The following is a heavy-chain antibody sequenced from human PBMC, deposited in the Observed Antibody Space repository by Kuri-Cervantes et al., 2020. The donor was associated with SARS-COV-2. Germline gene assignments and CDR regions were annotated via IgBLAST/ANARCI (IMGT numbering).Heavy chain of an antibody. J-gene: IGHJ6*02. CDR3: ARGGITGTRRGSQNIYYYGMDV. CDR1: GSTFSGHW. CDR2: IKQDGSEK. D-gene: IGHD1-20*01. V-gene: IGHV3-7*01. Sequence: GESLKISCAASGSTFSGHWIHWVRQAPGKGLEWVANIKQDGSEKYYVDSVKGRFTISRDNAKNSLYLQMNSLRAEDTAVYYCARGGITGTRRGSQNIYYYGMDVWGQGTTVTVSS.